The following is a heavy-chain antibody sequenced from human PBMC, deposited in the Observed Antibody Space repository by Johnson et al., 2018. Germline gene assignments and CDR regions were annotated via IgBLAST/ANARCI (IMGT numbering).Heavy chain of an antibody. Sequence: QVQLQESGPGVVKPSETLSLTCTVSGDSISSYYWSWIRQPPGKGLEWLGSVYYTGSTKYNPSLKSRVTISVDTSKNQFSLRLSSVPAADTAVYYCAILNPAGYGVDVWGQGTTVTVSS. CDR2: VYYTGST. CDR3: AILNPAGYGVDV. J-gene: IGHJ6*02. V-gene: IGHV4-59*01. CDR1: GDSISSYY.